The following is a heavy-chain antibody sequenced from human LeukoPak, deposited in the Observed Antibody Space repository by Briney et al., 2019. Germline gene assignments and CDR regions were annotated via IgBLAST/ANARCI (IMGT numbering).Heavy chain of an antibody. CDR2: IYYSGST. Sequence: SQTLSLTCTVSGGSISSGDYYWSWIRQPPGKGLEWIGYIYYSGSTYYNPSLKSRVTISVDTSKNQFSLKLSSVTTADTAVYYCARGIPLGPADYWGQGTLVTVSS. CDR3: ARGIPLGPADY. CDR1: GGSISSGDYY. J-gene: IGHJ4*02. D-gene: IGHD2-21*01. V-gene: IGHV4-30-4*01.